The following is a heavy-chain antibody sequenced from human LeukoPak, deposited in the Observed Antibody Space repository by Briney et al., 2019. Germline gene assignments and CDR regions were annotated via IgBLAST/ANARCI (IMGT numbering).Heavy chain of an antibody. J-gene: IGHJ4*02. CDR1: GFTVSSNH. CDR3: ASHSSCWFGFED. Sequence: GGSLRLSCAASGFTVSSNHMSWVRQGPGKGLEWVSVIYSSGRTYYAHSLKGRFTISRDNSKNTLCLNMSTVRAEDTAVYYGASHSSCWFGFEDWGQGVPVTAAS. V-gene: IGHV3-53*01. CDR2: IYSSGRT. D-gene: IGHD6-13*01.